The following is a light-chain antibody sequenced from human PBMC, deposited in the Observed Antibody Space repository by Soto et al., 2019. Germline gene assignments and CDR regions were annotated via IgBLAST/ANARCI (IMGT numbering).Light chain of an antibody. J-gene: IGKJ4*01. CDR1: QSVNSH. CDR3: QQDYNLLT. CDR2: GAS. V-gene: IGKV3-15*01. Sequence: IGMSQSPSTLSVPPAQRATLSCSASQSVNSHLAWYQQKPGQAPRLLINGASTRATDVPARFSGSGSGTDFTLTISSLQPDDFAVYYCQQDYNLLTFGGGTKVDNK.